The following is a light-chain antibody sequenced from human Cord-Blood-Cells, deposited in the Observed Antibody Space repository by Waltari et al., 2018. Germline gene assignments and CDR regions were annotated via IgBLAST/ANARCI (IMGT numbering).Light chain of an antibody. J-gene: IGKJ4*01. CDR1: QSISSY. CDR3: QQSYSTLT. CDR2: AAS. V-gene: IGKV1-39*01. Sequence: DIEITQCRSSLSASVGDQVTITCRASQSISSYLNWYQQKPGKAPKLLIYAASSLQSGVPSRYSGSGSETDFTLTISSLQPEDFATYYCQQSYSTLTVGGGTKVEIK.